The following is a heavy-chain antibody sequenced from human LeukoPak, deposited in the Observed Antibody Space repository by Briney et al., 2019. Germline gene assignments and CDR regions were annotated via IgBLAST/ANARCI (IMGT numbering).Heavy chain of an antibody. CDR2: TYHSGST. V-gene: IGHV4-4*02. Sequence: SETLSLTRAVSGGSLSSTNWWSWVRQPPEKGLEWIRETYHSGSTNYNPSLESRVPMSVDKSKNQFTLKLNSMTAADTAVYYCATGREGNYWGQGTMVIVSS. D-gene: IGHD1-1*01. CDR3: ATGREGNY. CDR1: GGSLSSTNW. J-gene: IGHJ3*01.